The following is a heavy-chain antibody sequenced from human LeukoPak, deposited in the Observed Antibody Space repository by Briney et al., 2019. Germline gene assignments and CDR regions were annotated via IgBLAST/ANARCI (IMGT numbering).Heavy chain of an antibody. Sequence: SETLSLTCTVSGDSISSYYWSWIRQPPGKGLEWIGYIYYSGSTNYNPSLKSRVTISVDTSKNQFSLKLSSVTAADTAVYYCARSLTHYYYYYMDVWGKGTTVTVSS. CDR3: ARSLTHYYYYYMDV. D-gene: IGHD1-14*01. V-gene: IGHV4-59*01. J-gene: IGHJ6*03. CDR1: GDSISSYY. CDR2: IYYSGST.